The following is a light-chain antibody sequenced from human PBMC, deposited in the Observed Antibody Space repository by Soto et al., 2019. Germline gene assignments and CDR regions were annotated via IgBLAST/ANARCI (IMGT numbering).Light chain of an antibody. CDR2: GAS. Sequence: EIVMTQSPATLSVSPGERATLSCRASQSVSNNLVWYQQKPGQAPRLLIYGASTRATGIPGRFSGSGSGTEFTLTISRLQSEDFAVYYCQQYNDWPRTFGQGTKLEIK. CDR3: QQYNDWPRT. V-gene: IGKV3-15*01. CDR1: QSVSNN. J-gene: IGKJ2*01.